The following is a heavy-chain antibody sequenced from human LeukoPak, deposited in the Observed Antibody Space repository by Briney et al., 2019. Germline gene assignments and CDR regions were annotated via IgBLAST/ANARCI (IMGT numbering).Heavy chain of an antibody. D-gene: IGHD3-3*01. CDR3: AKAELGVDTFFDY. CDR1: GFTFSGFG. CDR2: IRYDGGSE. Sequence: PGGSLRLSCEASGFTFSGFGMHWVRQAPGKGLEWVAFIRYDGGSEFYVDSVKGRFIISRDNSKRTLFLQMNSLRAEDTAFYYCAKAELGVDTFFDYWGQGTLVTVSS. V-gene: IGHV3-30*02. J-gene: IGHJ4*02.